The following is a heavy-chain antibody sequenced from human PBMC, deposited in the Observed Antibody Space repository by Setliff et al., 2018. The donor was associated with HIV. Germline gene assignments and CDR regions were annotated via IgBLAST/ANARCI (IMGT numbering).Heavy chain of an antibody. V-gene: IGHV3-74*01. D-gene: IGHD6-13*01. J-gene: IGHJ4*02. CDR1: GFTFSSYW. CDR2: IKSDGSSI. CDR3: TRGGSWAQGDY. Sequence: GGSLRLSCAASGFTFSSYWMHWVRQAPGKGLVWVSRIKSDGSSISYADSVKGRFTISRDNAKNTLYLQMNSLRAEDTAVYYCTRGGSWAQGDYWGQGTLVTVSS.